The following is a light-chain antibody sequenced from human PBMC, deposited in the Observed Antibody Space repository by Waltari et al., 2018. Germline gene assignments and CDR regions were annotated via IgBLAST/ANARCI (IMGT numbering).Light chain of an antibody. Sequence: DIVMTQSPLSLPVTPGEPASISCRFSQSLLHSNGYNYLDWYLQKPGQSPKLLIYLGSNRASGVPDRFSGSGSGTDFTLKISRVEAEDVGVYYCMQALQTPNTFGQGTKLEIK. CDR2: LGS. V-gene: IGKV2-28*01. CDR1: QSLLHSNGYNY. J-gene: IGKJ2*01. CDR3: MQALQTPNT.